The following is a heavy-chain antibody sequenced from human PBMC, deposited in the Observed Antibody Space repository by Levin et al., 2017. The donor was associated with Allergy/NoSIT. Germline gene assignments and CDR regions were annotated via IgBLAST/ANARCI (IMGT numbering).Heavy chain of an antibody. CDR3: ARDRGHFDWLSPGGD. Sequence: EASVKVSCAASGFTFSSYSMNWVRQAPGKGLEWVSSISSSSSYIYYADSVKGRFTISRDNAKNSLYLQMNSLRAEDTAVYYCARDRGHFDWLSPGGDWGQGTLVTVSS. CDR1: GFTFSSYS. V-gene: IGHV3-21*01. CDR2: ISSSSSYI. D-gene: IGHD3-9*01. J-gene: IGHJ4*02.